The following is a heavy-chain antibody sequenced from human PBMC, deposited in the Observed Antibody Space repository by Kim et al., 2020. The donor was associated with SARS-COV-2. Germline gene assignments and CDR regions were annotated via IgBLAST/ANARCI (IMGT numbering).Heavy chain of an antibody. V-gene: IGHV3-74*01. Sequence: GGSLRLSCAASGFTFSSYWMHWVRQAPGKGLVWVSRINSDGSSTAYADSVKGRFTISRDNAKNTLYLQMNSLRAEDTAVYYCASRSGSYRFDSWGQGTLVTVSS. CDR2: INSDGSST. CDR1: GFTFSSYW. D-gene: IGHD1-26*01. J-gene: IGHJ4*02. CDR3: ASRSGSYRFDS.